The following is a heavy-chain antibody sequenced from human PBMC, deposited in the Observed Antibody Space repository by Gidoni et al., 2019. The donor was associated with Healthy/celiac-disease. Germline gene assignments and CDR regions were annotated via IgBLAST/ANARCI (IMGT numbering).Heavy chain of an antibody. CDR2: IIPILGIA. J-gene: IGHJ4*02. V-gene: IGHV1-69*04. D-gene: IGHD5-12*01. Sequence: QVQLVQSGAEVKKPGSSVKVSCKASGGTFSSSAISWVRQAPGQGLEWMGRIIPILGIANYAQKFQGRVTITADKSTSTAYMELSSLRSEDTAVYYCARDPPDVEMATTEGAGPDYWGQGTLVTVSS. CDR1: GGTFSSSA. CDR3: ARDPPDVEMATTEGAGPDY.